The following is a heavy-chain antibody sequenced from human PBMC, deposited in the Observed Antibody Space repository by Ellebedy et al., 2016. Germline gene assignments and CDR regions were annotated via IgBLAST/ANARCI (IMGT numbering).Heavy chain of an antibody. CDR1: RFMVRPYA. J-gene: IGHJ6*02. D-gene: IGHD3-16*01. V-gene: IGHV3-30*18. Sequence: GGSLRLSXAASRFMVRPYAINWVRQAPGKGLEWVALISDDGEDKNYADSVKGRFTISRDNFKIRVYLQLNSLRVDDTAVYYCAKVRSPEFYNDYALDVWGQGTTVTVSS. CDR2: ISDDGEDK. CDR3: AKVRSPEFYNDYALDV.